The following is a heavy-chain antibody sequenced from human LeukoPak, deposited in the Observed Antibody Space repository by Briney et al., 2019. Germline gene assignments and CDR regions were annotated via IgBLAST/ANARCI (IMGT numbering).Heavy chain of an antibody. CDR1: GFTCSYE. J-gene: IGHJ6*03. D-gene: IGHD5-18*01. CDR3: ARGDTAMVDYYYYMDV. V-gene: IGHV3-48*03. CDR2: ISSSGSII. Sequence: QTGGSLRLSCAASGFTCSYEMNWVRQAPGKGLEWVSYISSSGSIIYYADSVKGRFTISRGNAKNSLYLQMNSLRAEDTAVYYCARGDTAMVDYYYYMDVWGKGTTVTISS.